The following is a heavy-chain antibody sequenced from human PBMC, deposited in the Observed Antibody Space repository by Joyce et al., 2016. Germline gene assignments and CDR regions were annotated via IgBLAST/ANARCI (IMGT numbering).Heavy chain of an antibody. V-gene: IGHV3-30-3*01. CDR2: ISPDGSKK. Sequence: QVQLVESGGGVAQPGRSLRLSCAASGFTFNGYAMQWVRRTPGTGLEWVAVISPDGSKKFYSDSVKDRFIISRDNSNKMVFVQMNSLRVEDTGVYYCARSPSNSWHTFDSWGQGTLVSVSS. CDR1: GFTFNGYA. CDR3: ARSPSNSWHTFDS. D-gene: IGHD2-2*01. J-gene: IGHJ4*02.